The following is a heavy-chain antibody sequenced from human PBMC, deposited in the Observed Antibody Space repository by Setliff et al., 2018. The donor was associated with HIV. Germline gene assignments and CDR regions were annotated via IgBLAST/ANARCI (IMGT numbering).Heavy chain of an antibody. D-gene: IGHD3-22*01. CDR3: ARDLAITMIVEGAFDI. CDR1: GFTFSDYY. V-gene: IGHV3-11*06. Sequence: GGSLRLSCAASGFTFSDYYMSWIRQAPGKGLEWVSYISSSSSSYTNYADSVKGRFTISRDNAKNSLYLQMNSLRAEDTAVYYCARDLAITMIVEGAFDIWGQGTMVTVSS. CDR2: ISSSSSSYT. J-gene: IGHJ3*02.